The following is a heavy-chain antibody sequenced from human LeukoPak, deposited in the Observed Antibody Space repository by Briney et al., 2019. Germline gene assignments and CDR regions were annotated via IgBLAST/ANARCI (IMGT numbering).Heavy chain of an antibody. CDR3: ARDPDHIEGANFHY. CDR1: GFTFSSYS. J-gene: IGHJ4*02. D-gene: IGHD1-26*01. V-gene: IGHV3-48*01. Sequence: PGGSLRLSCAASGFTFSSYSMNWVRQAPGKGLEWVSYISSSSSTIYYADSVKGRFTISRDNAKNSLYLQMSSLRVEDTAVYYCARDPDHIEGANFHYWGQGTLVTVSS. CDR2: ISSSSSTI.